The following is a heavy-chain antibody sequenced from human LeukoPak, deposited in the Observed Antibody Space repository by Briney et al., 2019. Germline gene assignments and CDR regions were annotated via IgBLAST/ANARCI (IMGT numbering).Heavy chain of an antibody. D-gene: IGHD5-12*01. CDR2: IYYSGST. V-gene: IGHV4-59*08. Sequence: PSETLSLTCTVPGGSISSYYWSWIRQPPGKGLEWIGYIYYSGSTNYNPSLKSRVTISVDTSKNQFSLKLSSVTAADTAVYYCARRGTYGYNFDYWGQGTLVTVSS. CDR3: ARRGTYGYNFDY. J-gene: IGHJ4*02. CDR1: GGSISSYY.